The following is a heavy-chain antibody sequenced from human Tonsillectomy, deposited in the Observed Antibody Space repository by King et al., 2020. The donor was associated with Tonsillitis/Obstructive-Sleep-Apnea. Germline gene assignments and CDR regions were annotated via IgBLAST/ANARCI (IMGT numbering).Heavy chain of an antibody. J-gene: IGHJ4*02. Sequence: VQLVESGAEVKKPGASVKVSCKASGYTFTNYGISWVRQAPGQGLEWMAWISAHNGHTNYAQKLQGRVTMTTDASTSTAYMELRSLRSDDTAVYYCARDSMSHYYDSSAYYTFNYWGRGTLVTVSS. CDR3: ARDSMSHYYDSSAYYTFNY. CDR2: ISAHNGHT. CDR1: GYTFTNYG. V-gene: IGHV1-18*01. D-gene: IGHD3-22*01.